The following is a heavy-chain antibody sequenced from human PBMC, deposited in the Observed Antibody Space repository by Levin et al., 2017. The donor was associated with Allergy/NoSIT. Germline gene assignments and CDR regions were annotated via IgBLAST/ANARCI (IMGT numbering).Heavy chain of an antibody. CDR1: GGSIISSSYS. D-gene: IGHD3-10*01. CDR3: ARHPPLIWFGTTDAFDI. V-gene: IGHV4-39*01. CDR2: IHYRGST. Sequence: GSLRLSCTVSGGSIISSSYSWGWIRQPPGKGLEWIGSIHYRGSTYYNPSLKSRLTISVDTSKNQFSLKLSSVTAADTAVYFCARHPPLIWFGTTDAFDIWGQGTMVTVSS. J-gene: IGHJ3*02.